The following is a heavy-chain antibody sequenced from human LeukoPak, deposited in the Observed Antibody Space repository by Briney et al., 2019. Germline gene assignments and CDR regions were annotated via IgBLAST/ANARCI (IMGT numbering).Heavy chain of an antibody. J-gene: IGHJ5*02. D-gene: IGHD3-22*01. V-gene: IGHV3-64*01. CDR1: GFTFSSYA. Sequence: PGGSLRLSCTASGFTFSSYAMHWVRQAPGKGLEYVSAIVSNGGSTYYANSVKGRFTISRDNSKNTLYLQMGSLRAEDMAVYYCARSISKTYYYDSSGYVNWFDPWGQGTLVTASS. CDR2: IVSNGGST. CDR3: ARSISKTYYYDSSGYVNWFDP.